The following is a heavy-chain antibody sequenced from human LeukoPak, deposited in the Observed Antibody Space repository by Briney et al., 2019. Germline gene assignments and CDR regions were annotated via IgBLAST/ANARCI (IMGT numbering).Heavy chain of an antibody. J-gene: IGHJ6*02. CDR3: ATALAAAGTIYYYHGMDV. CDR2: FDPEDGET. D-gene: IGHD6-13*01. CDR1: GYALTELS. Sequence: AALKVSCMVSGYALTELSMHWVRHAPGKGLEWMGGFDPEDGETIYAQKFQGRVTMTEDTSTDTAYMELSSLRSEDTAVYYCATALAAAGTIYYYHGMDVWGQGTTVTVSS. V-gene: IGHV1-24*01.